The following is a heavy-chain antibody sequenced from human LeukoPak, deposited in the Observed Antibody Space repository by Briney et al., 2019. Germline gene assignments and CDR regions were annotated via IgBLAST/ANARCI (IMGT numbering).Heavy chain of an antibody. CDR1: GFTFSSYS. J-gene: IGHJ4*02. D-gene: IGHD3-10*01. V-gene: IGHV3-21*01. CDR2: ISSSSSYI. Sequence: KPGGSLRLSCAASGFTFSSYSMNCVRQAPGKGLEWVSSISSSSSYIYYADSVKGRFTISRDNAKNSLYLQMNSLRAEDTAVYYCAREGAYYGSGSYSYWGQGTLVTVSS. CDR3: AREGAYYGSGSYSY.